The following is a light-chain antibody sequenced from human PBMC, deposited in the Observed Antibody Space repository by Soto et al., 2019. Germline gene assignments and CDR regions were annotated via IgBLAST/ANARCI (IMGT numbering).Light chain of an antibody. CDR3: TSHAGSNTYV. CDR1: SSDVGGYNY. V-gene: IGLV2-8*01. CDR2: EVS. Sequence: QSALTQPPSASGSPGQSVTISCTGTSSDVGGYNYVSWYQQHPGKAHKLIISEVSKRPSGVPDRFSGSKSGNTASLTVSGLYAEDEDDYCCTSHAGSNTYVFGTGTKVTVL. J-gene: IGLJ1*01.